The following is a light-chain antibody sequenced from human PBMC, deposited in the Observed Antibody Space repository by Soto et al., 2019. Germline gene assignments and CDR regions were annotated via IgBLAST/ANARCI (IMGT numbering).Light chain of an antibody. J-gene: IGLJ3*02. CDR1: RSDIGSYND. Sequence: QSALTQVASVSGSPGQSITVSCFGTRSDIGSYNDVSWYQRYPGKAPKLMIFEVTKRPSGVSNRFSGSKSGSTASLTISGLQAEDEADYYCCSYAGSGTWMFGGGTKLTVL. V-gene: IGLV2-23*02. CDR3: CSYAGSGTWM. CDR2: EVT.